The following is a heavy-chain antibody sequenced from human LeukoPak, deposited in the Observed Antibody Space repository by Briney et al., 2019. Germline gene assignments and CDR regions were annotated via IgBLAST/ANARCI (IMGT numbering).Heavy chain of an antibody. V-gene: IGHV1-69*05. CDR3: ARDLGDYGENGAFDI. CDR2: IIPIFGTA. CDR1: GGTFSSYA. J-gene: IGHJ3*02. D-gene: IGHD4-17*01. Sequence: SVKVSCKASGGTFSSYAISWVRQAPGQGLEWMGRIIPIFGTANYAQKFQGRDTITTDESTSTAYMELSSLRSEDTAVYYCARDLGDYGENGAFDIWGQGTMVTVSS.